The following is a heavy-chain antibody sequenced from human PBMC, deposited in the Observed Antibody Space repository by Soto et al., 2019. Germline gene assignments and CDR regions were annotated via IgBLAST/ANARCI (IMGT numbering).Heavy chain of an antibody. D-gene: IGHD6-13*01. CDR2: INAGNGNT. Sequence: QVQLVQSGAEVKKPGASVKVSCKASGYTFTSYAMHWVRQAPGQRLEWMGWINAGNGNTKYSQKFQGRVTITRDTSASTDYMELSSLGSEDTAVYYCARVQEGGYSSSWYRQDSLNFDYWGQGTLVTVSS. CDR3: ARVQEGGYSSSWYRQDSLNFDY. J-gene: IGHJ4*02. V-gene: IGHV1-3*01. CDR1: GYTFTSYA.